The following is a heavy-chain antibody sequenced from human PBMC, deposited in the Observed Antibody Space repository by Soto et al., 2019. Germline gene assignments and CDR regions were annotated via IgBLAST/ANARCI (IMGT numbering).Heavy chain of an antibody. D-gene: IGHD3-3*01. J-gene: IGHJ6*02. CDR3: ARDVTPGNYDFWSGYYHRYYYYYGMDV. Sequence: WASVKVSCKASGGTFSSYAISWVRQAPGQGLEWMGGIIPIFGTANYAQKFQGRVTITADESTSTAYMELSSLRSEDTAVYYCARDVTPGNYDFWSGYYHRYYYYYGMDVWGQGTTVTVSS. CDR2: IIPIFGTA. V-gene: IGHV1-69*13. CDR1: GGTFSSYA.